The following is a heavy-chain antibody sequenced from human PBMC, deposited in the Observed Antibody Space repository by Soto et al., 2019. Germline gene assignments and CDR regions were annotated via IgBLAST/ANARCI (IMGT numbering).Heavy chain of an antibody. CDR3: ARGGGDYEPFDY. J-gene: IGHJ4*02. D-gene: IGHD4-17*01. CDR2: IIPIFGTA. CDR1: GGTFSSYA. V-gene: IGHV1-69*12. Sequence: QVQLVQSGAEVKKPGSSVNVSCKASGGTFSSYAISWVRQAPGQGVEWMGGIIPIFGTANYAKKFKGRVTITADESTSTAYMELSSLRSEDTAVYYCARGGGDYEPFDYWGQGTLVTVSS.